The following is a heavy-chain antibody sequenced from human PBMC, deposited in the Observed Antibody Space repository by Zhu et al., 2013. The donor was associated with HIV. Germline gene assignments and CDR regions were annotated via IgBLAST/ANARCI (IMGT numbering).Heavy chain of an antibody. CDR1: GDTFSDHY. D-gene: IGHD1-1*01. CDR3: ARESLAGNEESHFDY. Sequence: QVQLVQSGAEVVKPGASVKVSCKISGDTFSDHYMHWVRQAPGQGPEWMGWINPKNGDTSYAQRFRGRVTMTGDRAITTVYMELSRLRSDDTALYYCARESLAGNEESHFDYWGQGTLITVSS. CDR2: INPKNGDT. V-gene: IGHV1-2*02. J-gene: IGHJ4*02.